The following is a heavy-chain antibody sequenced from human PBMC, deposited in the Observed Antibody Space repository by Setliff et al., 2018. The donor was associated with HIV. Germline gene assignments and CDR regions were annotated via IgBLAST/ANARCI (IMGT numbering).Heavy chain of an antibody. J-gene: IGHJ4*02. Sequence: PSETLSLTCTVSGGSISSHYWSWIRQPPGKGLEWIGSIYYSGSTNYNPSLKSRVTISVDTSKNQVSLKLSSVTAADTAVYYCARDRTPYYYDSSGYYGYYFDYWGQGTLVTAPQ. CDR1: GGSISSHY. CDR3: ARDRTPYYYDSSGYYGYYFDY. CDR2: IYYSGST. V-gene: IGHV4-59*11. D-gene: IGHD3-22*01.